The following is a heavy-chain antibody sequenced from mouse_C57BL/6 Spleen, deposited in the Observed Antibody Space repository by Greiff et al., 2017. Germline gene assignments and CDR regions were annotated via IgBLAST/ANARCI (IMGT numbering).Heavy chain of an antibody. J-gene: IGHJ4*01. CDR1: GFSLTSYA. Sequence: VHLVESGPGLVAPSQSLSITCTVSGFSLTSYAISWVRQPPGKGLEWLGVIWTGGGTNYNSALKSRLSISKDNSKSQVFLKMNSLQTDDTARYYCARNGDDGYYGPLDYWGQGTSVTVSS. V-gene: IGHV2-9-1*01. D-gene: IGHD2-3*01. CDR2: IWTGGGT. CDR3: ARNGDDGYYGPLDY.